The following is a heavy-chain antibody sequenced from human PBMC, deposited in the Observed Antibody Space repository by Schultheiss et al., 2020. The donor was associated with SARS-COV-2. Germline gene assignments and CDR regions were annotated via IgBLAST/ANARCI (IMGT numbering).Heavy chain of an antibody. CDR2: ISGSGSTI. D-gene: IGHD3-3*01. Sequence: GGSLRLSCAASGFTFSSYEMNWVRQAPGKGLEWVSSISGSGSTIYYADSVKGRFTISRDNSKNTLYLQMNSLRAEDTAVYYCARDREEYDFWSGYYTGNYFDYWGQGTLVTVSS. V-gene: IGHV3-48*03. J-gene: IGHJ4*02. CDR3: ARDREEYDFWSGYYTGNYFDY. CDR1: GFTFSSYE.